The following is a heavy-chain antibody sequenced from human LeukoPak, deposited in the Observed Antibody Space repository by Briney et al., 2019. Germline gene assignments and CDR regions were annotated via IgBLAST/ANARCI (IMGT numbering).Heavy chain of an antibody. V-gene: IGHV3-30*03. J-gene: IGHJ3*02. CDR1: GFTFSSYG. CDR2: ISYDGSNK. Sequence: GGSLRLSCAASGFTFSSYGMHWVRQAPGKGLEWVAVISYDGSNKYYADSVKGRFTISRDNAKNSLYLQMNSLRAEDTALYYCAREIAVAGTRTIRDPRDVPDAFDIWGQGTMVTVSS. D-gene: IGHD6-19*01. CDR3: AREIAVAGTRTIRDPRDVPDAFDI.